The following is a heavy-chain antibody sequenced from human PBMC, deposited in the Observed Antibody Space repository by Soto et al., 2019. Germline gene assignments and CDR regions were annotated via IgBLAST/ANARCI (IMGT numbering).Heavy chain of an antibody. D-gene: IGHD6-19*01. CDR1: GGSISSSSYY. J-gene: IGHJ1*01. V-gene: IGHV4-39*01. CDR3: ARHVRRYSSDRGRLRLYFQH. Sequence: PSETLSLTCTVSGGSISSSSYYWGWIRQPPGKGLEWIGSIYYSGSTYYNPSLKSRVTISVDTSKNQFSLKLSSVTAADTAVYYCARHVRRYSSDRGRLRLYFQHWGQGTLVTVSS. CDR2: IYYSGST.